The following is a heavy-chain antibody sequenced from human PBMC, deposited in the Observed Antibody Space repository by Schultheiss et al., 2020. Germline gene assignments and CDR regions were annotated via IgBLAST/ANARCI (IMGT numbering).Heavy chain of an antibody. CDR1: GGSISSGGYY. Sequence: SETLSLTCTVSGGSISSGGYYWSWIRQHPGKGLEWIGYIYYSGSTYYNPSLKSRVTISVDTSKNQFSLKLSSVTAADTAVYYCARATGPASYYYYMDVWGKGTTVTVSS. V-gene: IGHV4-31*03. D-gene: IGHD1-1*01. CDR3: ARATGPASYYYYMDV. CDR2: IYYSGST. J-gene: IGHJ6*03.